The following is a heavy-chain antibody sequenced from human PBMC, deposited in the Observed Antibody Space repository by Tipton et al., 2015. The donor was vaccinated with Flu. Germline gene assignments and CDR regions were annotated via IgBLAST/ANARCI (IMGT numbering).Heavy chain of an antibody. CDR3: TKGEGDYDRPGVFDP. V-gene: IGHV3-9*01. J-gene: IGHJ5*02. CDR2: ITWNSASI. CDR1: GFMFDDYP. Sequence: SLRLSCEASGFMFDDYPMHWVRLTPGKGLEWVSSITWNSASIEYADSVKGRFTISRDNAKKTVFLQMNSPGVDDTALYYCTKGEGDYDRPGVFDPWGPGTQVPVSP. D-gene: IGHD3-10*02.